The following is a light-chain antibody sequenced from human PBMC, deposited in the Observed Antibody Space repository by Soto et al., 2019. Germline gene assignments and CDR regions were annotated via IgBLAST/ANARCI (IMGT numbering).Light chain of an antibody. CDR1: QGISSY. CDR3: QQLNSYLLT. V-gene: IGKV1-9*01. CDR2: AAS. J-gene: IGKJ4*01. Sequence: DIQLTQSPSFLSASVGDRVTITCRASQGISSYLAWYQQKPGKAPKLLIYAASTMQSGVPSRFSGSGSGTEFTLTISSLQPEDFATYYCQQLNSYLLTFGGGTKVESK.